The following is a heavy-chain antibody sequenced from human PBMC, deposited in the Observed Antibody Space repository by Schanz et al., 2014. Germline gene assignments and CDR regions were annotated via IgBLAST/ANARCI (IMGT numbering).Heavy chain of an antibody. J-gene: IGHJ4*02. CDR1: GFAFSSYA. CDR2: ISGSGGST. CDR3: AKDPRGDKNDRAYYFDY. Sequence: EVQLLESGGGLVQPGGSLRLSCLASGFAFSSYAMSWVRQAPGKGLEWVSAISGSGGSTYYADSVKGRFTISRDNSKNTLFLQMNSLRVEDSAIYYCAKDPRGDKNDRAYYFDYWGQGTLVSVSS. D-gene: IGHD3-10*01. V-gene: IGHV3-23*01.